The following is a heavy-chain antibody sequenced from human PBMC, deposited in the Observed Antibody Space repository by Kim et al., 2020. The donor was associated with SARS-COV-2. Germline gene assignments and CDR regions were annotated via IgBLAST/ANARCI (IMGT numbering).Heavy chain of an antibody. J-gene: IGHJ2*01. Sequence: NPTLNGRVTMSVDRSKNLFSLRLSSMTAADTAVYYCARDPSRDWFFDLWGRGTLVTVSS. CDR3: ARDPSRDWFFDL. V-gene: IGHV4-4*06.